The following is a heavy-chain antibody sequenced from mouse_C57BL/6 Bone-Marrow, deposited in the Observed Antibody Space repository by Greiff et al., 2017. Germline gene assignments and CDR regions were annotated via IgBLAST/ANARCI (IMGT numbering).Heavy chain of an antibody. CDR1: GYTFTDYY. V-gene: IGHV1-19*01. D-gene: IGHD1-1*01. CDR2: INPYNGGT. Sequence: SGPVLVKPGASVKMFCKASGYTFTDYYMNRVKQSPGKSLEWIGVINPYNGGTSYNQKFKGKATLTVDKSSSTAYMELNSLTSEDSAVYYCARDLLNYYGSSNFDYWGQGTTLTVSS. J-gene: IGHJ2*01. CDR3: ARDLLNYYGSSNFDY.